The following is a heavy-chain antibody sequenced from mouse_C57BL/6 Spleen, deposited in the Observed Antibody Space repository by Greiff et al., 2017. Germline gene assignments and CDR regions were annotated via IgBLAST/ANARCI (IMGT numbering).Heavy chain of an antibody. CDR2: IYPGDGAT. D-gene: IGHD2-3*01. CDR1: GYAFSSSW. CDR3: ARGGIYDGYYVDY. J-gene: IGHJ2*01. V-gene: IGHV1-82*01. Sequence: QVQLQQSGPELVKPGASVKISCKASGYAFSSSWMNWVKQRPGKGLEWIGRIYPGDGATNYNGKFKGKATLTADKSSSTAYMQLSSLTSEDSAVYVCARGGIYDGYYVDYWGQGTTLTVSS.